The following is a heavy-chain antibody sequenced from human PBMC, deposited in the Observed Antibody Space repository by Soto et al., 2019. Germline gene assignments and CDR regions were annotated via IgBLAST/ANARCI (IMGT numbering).Heavy chain of an antibody. CDR1: GFTFSSCA. J-gene: IGHJ6*02. CDR3: AKGRSYYYYYGVDV. V-gene: IGHV3-23*01. Sequence: GGSLRLSSAASGFTFSSCAMGWVRQAPGKGLEWVSDIIDSGGSTYYADSVKGRFTISRDNSKGTLYLQMNSLRAEDTALYYCAKGRSYYYYYGVDVWGQGTTVTVSS. CDR2: IIDSGGST.